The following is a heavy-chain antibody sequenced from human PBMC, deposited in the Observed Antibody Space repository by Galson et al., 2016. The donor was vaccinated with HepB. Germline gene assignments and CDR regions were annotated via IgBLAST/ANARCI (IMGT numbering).Heavy chain of an antibody. D-gene: IGHD6-13*01. Sequence: SETLSLTCVVYGGSFSSYYWSWIRQPPGKGLEWIGEINQSGRANYNPSLKSRVNISVDTSENHFSLKRSSVPAADTAVYYCARCRAAAGDYYYYYMDVWGKGTRVTVSS. V-gene: IGHV4-34*01. J-gene: IGHJ6*03. CDR3: ARCRAAAGDYYYYYMDV. CDR1: GGSFSSYY. CDR2: INQSGRA.